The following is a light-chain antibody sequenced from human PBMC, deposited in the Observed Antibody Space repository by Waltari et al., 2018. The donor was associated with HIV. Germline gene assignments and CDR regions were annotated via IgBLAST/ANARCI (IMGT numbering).Light chain of an antibody. CDR2: GVS. CDR1: SFNLGADHA. V-gene: IGLV1-40*01. J-gene: IGLJ1*01. Sequence: QSVLTQPPSGSGAPGQRVTISCSGSSFNLGADHAGHWYQLLPGRAPTPLIYGVSNRPSGVPDRFAGSKSGFSASLVISGLQPEDEADYFCQSYDRSLSGSYVFGSGTRVTVL. CDR3: QSYDRSLSGSYV.